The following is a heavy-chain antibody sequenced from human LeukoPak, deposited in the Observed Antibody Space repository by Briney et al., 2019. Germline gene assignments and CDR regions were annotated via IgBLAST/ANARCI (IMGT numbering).Heavy chain of an antibody. V-gene: IGHV4-4*07. J-gene: IGHJ4*02. CDR1: GGSISSYY. CDR3: ARGVDTAMEYYFDY. Sequence: SETLSLTCTVSGGSISSYYWSWIRQPAGKGLEWIGRIYTSGSTNYNPSLKSRVTMSVDTSKNQFSLKLSSVTAADTAVYYCARGVDTAMEYYFDYWGQGTLVTVSS. D-gene: IGHD5-18*01. CDR2: IYTSGST.